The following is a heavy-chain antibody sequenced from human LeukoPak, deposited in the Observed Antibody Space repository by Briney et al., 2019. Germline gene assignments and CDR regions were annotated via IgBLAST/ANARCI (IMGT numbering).Heavy chain of an antibody. CDR2: IYYSGST. V-gene: IGHV4-59*01. J-gene: IGHJ6*03. D-gene: IGHD1-26*01. Sequence: SETLSLTCTVSGGSISSYYWSWIRQPPGKGLEWIGYIYYSGSTNYNPSLKSRVTISVDTSKNQFSLKLSSVTAADTAVYYCARNLVGASDYYYYMDVWGKGTTVTASS. CDR1: GGSISSYY. CDR3: ARNLVGASDYYYYMDV.